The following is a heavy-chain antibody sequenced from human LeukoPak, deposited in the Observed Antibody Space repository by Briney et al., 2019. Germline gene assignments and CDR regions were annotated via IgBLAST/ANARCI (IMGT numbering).Heavy chain of an antibody. CDR3: AKDLFRYYDFWSGYYIDY. Sequence: SGGSLRLSCAASGFTFSSYGMHWVRQAPGKGLEWVAFIRYDGSNKYYADSVKGRFTISRDNSKNTLYLQMNSLRAEDTAVYYCAKDLFRYYDFWSGYYIDYWGQGTLVTVS. J-gene: IGHJ4*02. V-gene: IGHV3-30*02. CDR1: GFTFSSYG. D-gene: IGHD3-3*01. CDR2: IRYDGSNK.